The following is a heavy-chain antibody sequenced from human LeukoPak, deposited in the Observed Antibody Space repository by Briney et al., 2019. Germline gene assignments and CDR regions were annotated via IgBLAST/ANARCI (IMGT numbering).Heavy chain of an antibody. CDR1: GGSISISSYY. CDR2: IYYSGST. CDR3: AIQIRQGWFDP. V-gene: IGHV4-39*01. J-gene: IGHJ5*02. Sequence: SETLSLTCTVSGGSISISSYYWGWIRQPPGKGLEWIGSIYYSGSTYYNPSLKSRVTISVDTSKNQFSLKLSSVTAADTAGYYCAIQIRQGWFDPLRQGTLVTVSS.